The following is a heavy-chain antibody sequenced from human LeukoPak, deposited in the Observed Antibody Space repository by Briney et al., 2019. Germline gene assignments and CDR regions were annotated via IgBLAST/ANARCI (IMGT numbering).Heavy chain of an antibody. V-gene: IGHV4-39*01. CDR2: IYYSGST. CDR1: GGSISSSSYY. Sequence: SETLSLTCTVSGGSISSSSYYWGWIRQPPGKGLEWIGSIYYSGSTYYNPSLKSRVTISVDTSKNQFSLKLSSVTAADTAVYYCARRRYDFWSGPPNWFDPWGQGTLVTVSS. D-gene: IGHD3-3*01. CDR3: ARRRYDFWSGPPNWFDP. J-gene: IGHJ5*02.